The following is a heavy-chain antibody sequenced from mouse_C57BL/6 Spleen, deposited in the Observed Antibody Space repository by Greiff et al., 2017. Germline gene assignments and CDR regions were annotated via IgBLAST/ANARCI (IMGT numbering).Heavy chain of an antibody. CDR2: IDPANGNT. CDR1: GFDIKNTY. J-gene: IGHJ1*03. D-gene: IGHD2-4*01. Sequence: VQLQQSVAELVRPGASVKLSCTASGFDIKNTYMHWVKQRPEQGLEWIGRIDPANGNTKYAPKFQGKATITADTSSTTAYLQLSSLTSEDTAIDYCARPEDYDRTGWYFDVWGTGTTVTVSS. V-gene: IGHV14-3*01. CDR3: ARPEDYDRTGWYFDV.